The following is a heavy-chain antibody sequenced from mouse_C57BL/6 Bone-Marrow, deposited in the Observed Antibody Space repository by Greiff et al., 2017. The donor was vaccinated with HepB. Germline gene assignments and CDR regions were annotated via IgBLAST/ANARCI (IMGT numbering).Heavy chain of an antibody. D-gene: IGHD1-1*02. CDR2: IYPRSGNT. Sequence: VKVVESGAELARPGASVKLSCKASGYTFTSYGISWVKQRTGQGLEWIGEIYPRSGNTYYNEKFKGKATLTADKSSSTAYMELRSLTSEDSAVYFCARSRRHGGSSFAYWGQGTLALSLQ. CDR1: GYTFTSYG. J-gene: IGHJ3*01. CDR3: ARSRRHGGSSFAY. V-gene: IGHV1-81*01.